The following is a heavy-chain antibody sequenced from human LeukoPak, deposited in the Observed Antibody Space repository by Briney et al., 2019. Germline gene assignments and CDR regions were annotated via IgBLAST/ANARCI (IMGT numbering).Heavy chain of an antibody. CDR3: ARESIVVVPALGWFDP. D-gene: IGHD2-2*01. V-gene: IGHV4-34*01. Sequence: TSETLSLTCAVYGGSFSGYYWSWIRQPPGKGLEWIGEINHSGSTNYNPSLKSRVTISVDTSKNQFSLKLSSVTAADTAVYYCARESIVVVPALGWFDPWGQGTLVTVSS. CDR2: INHSGST. J-gene: IGHJ5*02. CDR1: GGSFSGYY.